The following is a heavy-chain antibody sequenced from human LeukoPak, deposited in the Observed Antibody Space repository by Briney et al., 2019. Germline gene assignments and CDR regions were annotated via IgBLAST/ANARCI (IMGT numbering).Heavy chain of an antibody. Sequence: GGSLRLSCATSGFTFNTYGMHWVRQAPGKGLEWVAFIRHDGTEKYYADSVKGRFTISRDNSKSTLYLQMNSLRPEDTAVYYCARDAVPAAIPAYYYYYYMDVWGKGTTVTVSS. CDR1: GFTFNTYG. CDR2: IRHDGTEK. CDR3: ARDAVPAAIPAYYYYYYMDV. J-gene: IGHJ6*03. D-gene: IGHD2-2*02. V-gene: IGHV3-30*02.